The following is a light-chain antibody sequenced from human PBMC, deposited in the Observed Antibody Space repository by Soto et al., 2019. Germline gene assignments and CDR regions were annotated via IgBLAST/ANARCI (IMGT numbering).Light chain of an antibody. CDR2: GAS. Sequence: DIQMTQSPSTLSGSVGDRVTITCRASQDIKTWLNWYQQKPGRVPTLLMYGASTLHREVPSRFSGSGSGTHFTLTISSLQPEDLATYFCQQTYIPPYTFGQGTKVDIK. CDR1: QDIKTW. J-gene: IGKJ2*01. V-gene: IGKV1-39*01. CDR3: QQTYIPPYT.